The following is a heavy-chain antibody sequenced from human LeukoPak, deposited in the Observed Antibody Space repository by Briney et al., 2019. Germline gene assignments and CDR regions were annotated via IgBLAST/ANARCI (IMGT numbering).Heavy chain of an antibody. J-gene: IGHJ4*02. V-gene: IGHV3-30*14. CDR3: ARGPSGYHNT. D-gene: IGHD5-12*01. CDR2: ISFDGTDA. Sequence: GGSLRLSCAASGFTFSSYAIHWVRQAPGKGLGWVAVISFDGTDAFYADSVKGRFTISRDNSKNTLYLQMNSLRAEDTAVYYCARGPSGYHNTGGQGTLVTVSS. CDR1: GFTFSSYA.